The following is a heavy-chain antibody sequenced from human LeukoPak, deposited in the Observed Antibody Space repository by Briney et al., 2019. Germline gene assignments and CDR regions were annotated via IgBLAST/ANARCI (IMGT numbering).Heavy chain of an antibody. CDR2: ISYDGSNK. J-gene: IGHJ6*04. CDR1: GFTFSSSA. V-gene: IGHV3-30*04. D-gene: IGHD6-19*01. CDR3: ARAVAVAGNSDYYYGMDV. Sequence: GGSLRLSCAASGFTFSSSAMHWVRQAPGKGLEWVAVISYDGSNKYYADSVKGRFTISRDNSKNTLYLQMNSLRAEDTAVYYCARAVAVAGNSDYYYGMDVWGKGTTVTVSS.